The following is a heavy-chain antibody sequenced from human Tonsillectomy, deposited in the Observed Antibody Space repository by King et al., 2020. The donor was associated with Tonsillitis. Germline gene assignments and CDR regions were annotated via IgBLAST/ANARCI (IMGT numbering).Heavy chain of an antibody. CDR1: GLTFSNAW. D-gene: IGHD3-16*01. CDR2: IKSKTDGGTT. V-gene: IGHV3-15*01. J-gene: IGHJ3*02. CDR3: HTRDYATGAFDI. Sequence: VQLVESGGGLVKPGGSLTLSCVASGLTFSNAWMTWVRQAPGKGLEWVGRIKSKTDGGTTDYAAPVKGRFTISRDDSKNTLFLQMNSLKTEDTAVYYCHTRDYATGAFDIWGQGTMVTVSS.